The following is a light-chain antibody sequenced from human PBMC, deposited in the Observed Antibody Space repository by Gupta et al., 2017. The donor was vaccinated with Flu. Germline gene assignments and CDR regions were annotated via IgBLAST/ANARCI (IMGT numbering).Light chain of an antibody. Sequence: DIVMTQSPLSLPVTPGEPASMSCRSSQSRLHMNGFNYLGWYLQKPGQSPQLLIYMGSHRASRVPDRCSGSGWGRDVTLKISRGEEEDVGVYYCRQARQSPQVTFGQGTTVEIK. CDR3: RQARQSPQVT. CDR1: QSRLHMNGFNY. CDR2: MGS. J-gene: IGKJ2*01. V-gene: IGKV2-28*01.